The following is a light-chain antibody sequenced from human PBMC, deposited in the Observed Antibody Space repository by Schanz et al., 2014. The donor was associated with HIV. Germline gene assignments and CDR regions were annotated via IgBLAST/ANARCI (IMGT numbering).Light chain of an antibody. CDR1: SSSIKTNT. CDR3: CSYAGSYKVV. Sequence: QSVLTQPPSASGTPGQRVTISCSGSSSSIKTNTVNWFQQLPGTAPKLLIYNTYHRPSGVPDRFSGSESGNTASLTISGLQAEDEADYYCCSYAGSYKVVFGGGTKPTVL. V-gene: IGLV1-44*01. J-gene: IGLJ2*01. CDR2: NTY.